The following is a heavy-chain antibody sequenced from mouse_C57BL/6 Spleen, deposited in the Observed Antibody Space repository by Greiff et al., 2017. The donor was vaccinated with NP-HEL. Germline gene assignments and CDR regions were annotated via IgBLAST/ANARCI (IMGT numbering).Heavy chain of an antibody. D-gene: IGHD1-1*01. CDR3: ERHEEGSITTVGYFDV. V-gene: IGHV1-62-2*01. J-gene: IGHJ1*03. Sequence: VQLQQSGAELVKPGASVKLSCKASGYTFTEYTIHWVKQRPGQGLEWIGWFYPGSGSIKYNEKFKDKATLTADKSSSTVYLELSRLTSEDSAVYFCERHEEGSITTVGYFDVWGTGTTVTVSS. CDR1: GYTFTEYT. CDR2: FYPGSGSI.